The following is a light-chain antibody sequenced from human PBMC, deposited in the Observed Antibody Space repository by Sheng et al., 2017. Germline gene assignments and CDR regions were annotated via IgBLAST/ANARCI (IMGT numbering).Light chain of an antibody. J-gene: IGKJ1*01. CDR2: AAS. Sequence: DIHMTQSPSSLSASVGDRVTIPCRASQSVRNYLNWYQQKPGKAPKLLIYAASSFQGGVPSRFSGSGSGTDFTLTISSLQPEDFATYYCQQSYSIPWTFGQGTKVE. V-gene: IGKV1-39*01. CDR1: QSVRNY. CDR3: QQSYSIPWT.